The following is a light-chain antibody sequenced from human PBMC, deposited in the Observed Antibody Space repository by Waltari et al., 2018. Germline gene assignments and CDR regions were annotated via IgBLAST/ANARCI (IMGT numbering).Light chain of an antibody. CDR2: DAS. V-gene: IGKV3-11*01. CDR3: QHGHTWPLS. CDR1: QSISRH. Sequence: EIVFTQSPATLSLSPGERATLSCCASQSISRHIAWYQHKPGQAPRLLVYDASNRATGISARFSGSGSGTDFTLTIGSLEPEDFAVYYCQHGHTWPLSFGGGTKVEI. J-gene: IGKJ4*01.